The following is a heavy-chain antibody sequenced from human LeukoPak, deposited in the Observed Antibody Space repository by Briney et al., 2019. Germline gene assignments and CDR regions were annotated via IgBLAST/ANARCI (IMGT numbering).Heavy chain of an antibody. CDR2: ISYDGSNK. Sequence: GRSLRLSCAASGFTFSSYGMHWVRQAPGKGLEWVAVISYDGSNKYYADSVKGRFTISRDNSKNTLYLQMNSLRAEDTAVYYCARDSFSIAVAGTRLGYFQHWGQGTLVTVSS. D-gene: IGHD6-19*01. V-gene: IGHV3-30*03. J-gene: IGHJ1*01. CDR1: GFTFSSYG. CDR3: ARDSFSIAVAGTRLGYFQH.